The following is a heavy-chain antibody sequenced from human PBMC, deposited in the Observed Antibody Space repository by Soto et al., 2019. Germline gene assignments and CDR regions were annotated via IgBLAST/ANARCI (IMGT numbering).Heavy chain of an antibody. CDR2: INAGNGNT. V-gene: IGHV1-3*05. Sequence: QVQLVQSGAEEKKPGASVKVSCKASGYTFTSYAMHWVRQAPGQRLEWMGWINAGNGNTTYSQKFQGRVTITRYTSASTAYMELSSLRSEDTAVYYCARGGGCYVWFVPCGQGTLVTVSS. D-gene: IGHD6-19*01. CDR3: ARGGGCYVWFVP. J-gene: IGHJ5*02. CDR1: GYTFTSYA.